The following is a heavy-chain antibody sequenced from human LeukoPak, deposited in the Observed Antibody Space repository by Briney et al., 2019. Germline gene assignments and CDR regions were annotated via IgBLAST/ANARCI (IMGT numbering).Heavy chain of an antibody. CDR1: GGSISSYY. J-gene: IGHJ4*02. V-gene: IGHV4-59*12. D-gene: IGHD3-22*01. CDR3: ASYDSSGRFDY. CDR2: IYYSGST. Sequence: PSETLSLTCTVSGGSISSYYWSWIRQPPGKGLEWIGYIYYSGSTNYNPSLKSRVTISVDTSKNQFSLKLSSVTVADTAVYYCASYDSSGRFDYWGQGTLVTVSS.